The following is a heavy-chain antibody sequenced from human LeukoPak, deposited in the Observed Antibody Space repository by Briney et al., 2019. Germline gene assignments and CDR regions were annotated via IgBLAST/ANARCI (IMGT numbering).Heavy chain of an antibody. D-gene: IGHD3-10*01. V-gene: IGHV3-33*01. J-gene: IGHJ4*02. CDR2: ILFDGSHQ. Sequence: PGGSLRLSCAASGFTFSQYNMHWVRQAPGNGPEWLASILFDGSHQYYTDFVKGRFTISRDNSENTVYLQMNSLRVDDTAVYYCAREVLPVVRGVKPADYWGQGTLVTVSS. CDR3: AREVLPVVRGVKPADY. CDR1: GFTFSQYN.